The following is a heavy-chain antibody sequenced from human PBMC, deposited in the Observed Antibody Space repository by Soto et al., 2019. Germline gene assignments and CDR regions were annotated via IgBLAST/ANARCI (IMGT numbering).Heavy chain of an antibody. V-gene: IGHV3-74*01. D-gene: IGHD3-10*02. CDR2: ISSDGTGT. CDR3: ACSYGMDV. CDR1: GFTFSDYW. J-gene: IGHJ6*02. Sequence: EMQLVESGGDLVQPGGSLRLSCAASGFTFSDYWMHWVRHAPGKGLVWVSRISSDGTGTTYADSVKGRFTISRDKAKNTLYLQMNSLRDEDTAVYYCACSYGMDVWGQGTTVTVSS.